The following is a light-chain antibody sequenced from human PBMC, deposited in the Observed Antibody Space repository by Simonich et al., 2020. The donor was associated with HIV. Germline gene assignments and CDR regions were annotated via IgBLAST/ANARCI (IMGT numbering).Light chain of an antibody. Sequence: DIVMTQSPDSLAVSLGERATINCTSTQSVLYSSNNQNSLAWYQQKSGQPPKLLIYWASTRESGVPDRFSGSGSGTDFTLTISSLQAEDVAVYYCQQYNTTPYTFGQGTKLEIK. J-gene: IGKJ2*01. CDR1: QSVLYSSNNQNS. CDR2: WAS. CDR3: QQYNTTPYT. V-gene: IGKV4-1*01.